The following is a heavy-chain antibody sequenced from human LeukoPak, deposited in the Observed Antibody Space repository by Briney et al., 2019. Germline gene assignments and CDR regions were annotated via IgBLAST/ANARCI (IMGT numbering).Heavy chain of an antibody. J-gene: IGHJ5*02. Sequence: EGSLRLSCAASGFTFINAWMAWVRQAPGKGLEWVSAISGSGGSTYYADSVKGRFTISRDNSKNTLYLQMNSLRAEDTAVYYCAKLDGGYCSGGSCYSRKFDPWGQGTLVTVSS. D-gene: IGHD2-15*01. CDR1: GFTFINAW. CDR3: AKLDGGYCSGGSCYSRKFDP. CDR2: ISGSGGST. V-gene: IGHV3-23*01.